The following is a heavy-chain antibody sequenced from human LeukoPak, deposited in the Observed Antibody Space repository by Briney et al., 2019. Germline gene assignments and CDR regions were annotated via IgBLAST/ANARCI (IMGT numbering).Heavy chain of an antibody. Sequence: SETLSLTCAVYGGSFSGYYWSWIRQPPGKGLEWIGEIDHSGSTNYNPSLKSRVTISVDTSKNQFSLKLSSVTAADTAVYYCARGGVSGTGTTSDYWGQGTLVTVSS. J-gene: IGHJ4*02. D-gene: IGHD1-7*01. CDR3: ARGGVSGTGTTSDY. V-gene: IGHV4-34*01. CDR2: IDHSGST. CDR1: GGSFSGYY.